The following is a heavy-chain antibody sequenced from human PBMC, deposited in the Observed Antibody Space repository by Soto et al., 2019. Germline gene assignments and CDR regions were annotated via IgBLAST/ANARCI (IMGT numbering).Heavy chain of an antibody. CDR2: MSHDGRNK. J-gene: IGHJ4*02. Sequence: PGGSLRLSCAASGFTFSNFPIHWVRQAPGKGLEWVAVMSHDGRNKDYADSAKGRFTISRDNSKSTLYLQMNSLRAEDTAVYYCAKKFYFGSGTFIYYFDYWGQGTLVTVS. CDR1: GFTFSNFP. D-gene: IGHD3-10*01. CDR3: AKKFYFGSGTFIYYFDY. V-gene: IGHV3-30-3*02.